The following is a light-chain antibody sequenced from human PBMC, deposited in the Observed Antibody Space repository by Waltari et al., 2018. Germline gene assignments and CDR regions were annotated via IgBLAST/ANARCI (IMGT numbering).Light chain of an antibody. CDR1: STDAAGYNY. CDR3: SSYTSSSVV. Sequence: QSALTQPASVSGPRGQSIPTSGTGTSTDAAGYNYVSWYQQHPGKAPKLMIYEVSNRPSGVSNRFSGSKSGNTASLTISGLQAEDEADYYCSSYTSSSVVFGGGTKLTVL. CDR2: EVS. J-gene: IGLJ2*01. V-gene: IGLV2-14*01.